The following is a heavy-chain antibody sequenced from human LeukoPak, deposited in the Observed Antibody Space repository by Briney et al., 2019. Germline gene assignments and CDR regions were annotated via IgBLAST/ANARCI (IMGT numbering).Heavy chain of an antibody. Sequence: PGGSLRLSCAASGFTFSSYWMSWVRQAPGKGLEWIGEINHSGSTNYNPSLKSRVTISVDTSKNQFSLKLSSVTAADTAVYYCARRFVDRSQQLVLGCDYWGQGTLVTVSS. CDR3: ARRFVDRSQQLVLGCDY. V-gene: IGHV4-34*01. D-gene: IGHD6-13*01. J-gene: IGHJ4*02. CDR1: GFTFSSYW. CDR2: INHSGST.